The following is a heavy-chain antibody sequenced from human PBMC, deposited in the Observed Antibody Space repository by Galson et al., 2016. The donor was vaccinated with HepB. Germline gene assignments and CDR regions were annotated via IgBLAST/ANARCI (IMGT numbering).Heavy chain of an antibody. D-gene: IGHD2/OR15-2a*01. J-gene: IGHJ6*03. V-gene: IGHV6-1*01. Sequence: CAISGDSVSSKNGGWNWIRQSPSRGLEWLGKTYYWSKWYNDYSVSLRGRITISPDTSKNQFSLHLNSVTPEDTAVYYCAREPPIVPPTYYYYMDVWGEGIAVTVSS. CDR3: AREPPIVPPTYYYYMDV. CDR1: GDSVSSKNGG. CDR2: TYYWSKWYN.